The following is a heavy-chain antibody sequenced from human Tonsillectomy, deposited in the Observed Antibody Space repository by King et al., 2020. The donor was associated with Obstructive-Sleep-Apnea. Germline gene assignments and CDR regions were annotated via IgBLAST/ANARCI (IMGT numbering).Heavy chain of an antibody. Sequence: DVQLVESGGGLVQPGGSLRLSCAASGITFSSYWMSWVRQAPGKGLEWVANIKQDGSEKYYVDSVKGRFTISRDNAKNSLYLQMNSLRAEDTAVYYCARGVYTMVRGVSCLDYWGRATLVTVSS. J-gene: IGHJ4*02. D-gene: IGHD3-10*01. CDR2: IKQDGSEK. CDR3: ARGVYTMVRGVSCLDY. V-gene: IGHV3-7*03. CDR1: GITFSSYW.